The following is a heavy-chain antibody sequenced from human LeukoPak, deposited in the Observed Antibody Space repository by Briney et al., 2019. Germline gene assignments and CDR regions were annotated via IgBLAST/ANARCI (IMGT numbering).Heavy chain of an antibody. CDR1: GGSISSGGYY. CDR2: IYCSGST. J-gene: IGHJ4*02. D-gene: IGHD6-19*01. CDR3: ARGSSSGWYIGVTFDY. Sequence: SQTLSLTCTVSGGSISSGGYYWVWIPQDPGKDLEWIGYIYCSGSTYYNPSLKSRVTISVDTSKNHFSLKLSSVTAADTAVYYCARGSSSGWYIGVTFDYWGQGTLVTVSS. V-gene: IGHV4-31*03.